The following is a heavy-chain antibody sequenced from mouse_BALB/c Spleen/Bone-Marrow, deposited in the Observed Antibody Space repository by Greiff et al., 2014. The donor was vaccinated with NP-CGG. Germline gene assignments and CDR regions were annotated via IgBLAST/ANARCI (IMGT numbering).Heavy chain of an antibody. CDR3: ARDISGYVRAMDY. CDR2: ISTYSANT. D-gene: IGHD3-2*01. CDR1: GYTFTDYA. V-gene: IGHV1-67*01. Sequence: VMLVEPGPELVSPGVSVKISCKAFGYTFTDYAIHWVKQSHSKSLEWIGIISTYSANTNYNQKFKGKATMTVDKSSSTAYMELARLTFEDSAIYFCARDISGYVRAMDYWGQGTSVTVSS. J-gene: IGHJ4*01.